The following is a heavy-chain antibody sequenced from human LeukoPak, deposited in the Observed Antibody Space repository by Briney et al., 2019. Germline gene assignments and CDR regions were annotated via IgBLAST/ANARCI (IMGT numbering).Heavy chain of an antibody. V-gene: IGHV1-69*05. CDR3: ARGSLDYGDYTVFDY. CDR2: IIPIFGTA. D-gene: IGHD4-17*01. Sequence: SVKVSCKASGGTFSSYAISWVRQAPGQGLEWMGRIIPIFGTANYAQKFQGRVTITTDESTSTAYMELSRLRSDDTAVYYCARGSLDYGDYTVFDYWGQGTLVTVSS. J-gene: IGHJ4*02. CDR1: GGTFSSYA.